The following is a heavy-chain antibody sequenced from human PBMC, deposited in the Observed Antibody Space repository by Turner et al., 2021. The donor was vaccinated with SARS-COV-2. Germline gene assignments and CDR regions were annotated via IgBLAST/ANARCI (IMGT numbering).Heavy chain of an antibody. J-gene: IGHJ4*02. Sequence: EVQLVESGGVFIQPGGSLRLSCAASAFTVSSNYMSWVRQARGKGVEWVSVIYSGGSTFYADSVKGRFTISRDNSKNTLYLQMNSLRAEDTAVYYCARDLGGLRFDYWGQGTLVTVSS. CDR2: IYSGGST. CDR3: ARDLGGLRFDY. D-gene: IGHD2-15*01. V-gene: IGHV3-53*01. CDR1: AFTVSSNY.